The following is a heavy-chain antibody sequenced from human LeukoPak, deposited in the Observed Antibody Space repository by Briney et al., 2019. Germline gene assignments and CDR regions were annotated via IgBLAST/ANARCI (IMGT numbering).Heavy chain of an antibody. CDR3: AKDPWDY. CDR1: GFTFSSYG. CDR2: ISYDGSNK. V-gene: IGHV3-30*18. J-gene: IGHJ4*02. Sequence: GRSLRLSCAASGFTFSSYGMHWVRQAPGKGLEWVAVISYDGSNKYYADSVKGRFTISRDNSKNTLYLQMNGLRAEDTAVYYCAKDPWDYWGQGTLVTVSS.